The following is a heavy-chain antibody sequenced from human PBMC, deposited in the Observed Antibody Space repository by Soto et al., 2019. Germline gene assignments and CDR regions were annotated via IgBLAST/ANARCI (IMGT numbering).Heavy chain of an antibody. J-gene: IGHJ6*02. V-gene: IGHV3-30*18. CDR2: ISYDGSNK. Sequence: QVQLVESGGGVVQPGRSLRLSCAASGLTFSSYGMHWVRQAPGKGLEWVAVISYDGSNKYYADSVKGRFTISRDNSKNTLYLQMNSLRAEDTAVYYCAKDLMRLSFMLTFGGVIVSGGMDVWGQGTTVTVSS. CDR1: GLTFSSYG. CDR3: AKDLMRLSFMLTFGGVIVSGGMDV. D-gene: IGHD3-16*02.